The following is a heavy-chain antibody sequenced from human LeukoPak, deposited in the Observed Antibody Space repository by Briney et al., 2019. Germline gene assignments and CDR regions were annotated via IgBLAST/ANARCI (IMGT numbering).Heavy chain of an antibody. CDR3: ARDSIAARGRAFDY. CDR2: IYYSGST. V-gene: IGHV4-59*01. D-gene: IGHD6-6*01. CDR1: GGSISSYY. J-gene: IGHJ4*02. Sequence: SETLSLTCTVSGGSISSYYWSWIRQPPGKGLEWIGYIYYSGSTNYNPSLKSRVTISVDKSKNQFSLKLSTVTAADTAVYYCARDSIAARGRAFDYWGQGTLVTVSS.